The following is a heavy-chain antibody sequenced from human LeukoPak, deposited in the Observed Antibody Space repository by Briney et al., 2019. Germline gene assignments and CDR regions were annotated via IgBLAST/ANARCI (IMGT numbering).Heavy chain of an antibody. Sequence: SETLSLTCTVSGGSISSYYWSWIRQPPGKGLEWIGYIDHSGTTNYNPSLKSRVTISVDTSKNQFSLKLSSVTAADTAVYYCARVSWFPGTSYYYMDVWGKGTTVTVSS. V-gene: IGHV4-59*01. CDR3: ARVSWFPGTSYYYMDV. J-gene: IGHJ6*03. CDR2: IDHSGTT. CDR1: GGSISSYY. D-gene: IGHD1-1*01.